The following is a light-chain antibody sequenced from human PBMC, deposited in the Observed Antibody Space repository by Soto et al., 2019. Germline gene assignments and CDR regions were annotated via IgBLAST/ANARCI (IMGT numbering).Light chain of an antibody. CDR2: GAF. CDR1: QSVSSN. Sequence: EIVMTQSPATLSVSPGERATLSCRASQSVSSNLAWYQQKPGQAPRLLIYGAFTRATGIPVRFSGSGSGTEFTLTISSLQSEDFAIYYCQQYKNWPPLTFGGGTKVELK. J-gene: IGKJ4*01. V-gene: IGKV3-15*01. CDR3: QQYKNWPPLT.